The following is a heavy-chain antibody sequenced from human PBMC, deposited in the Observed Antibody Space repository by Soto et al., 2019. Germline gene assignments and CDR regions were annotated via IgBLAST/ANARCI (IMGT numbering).Heavy chain of an antibody. D-gene: IGHD3-22*01. CDR1: GDSISSGNW. CDR2: ITDRGTT. Sequence: SETLSLTCAVSGDSISSGNWWSWVRQPPGKGLECIAEITDRGTTNYNPSLKSRLTISLDTSKNQFSLKLNSVTAADTAVYYYARGRRESSVRNYFDSWGQGTLVTVSS. J-gene: IGHJ4*02. V-gene: IGHV4-4*02. CDR3: ARGRRESSVRNYFDS.